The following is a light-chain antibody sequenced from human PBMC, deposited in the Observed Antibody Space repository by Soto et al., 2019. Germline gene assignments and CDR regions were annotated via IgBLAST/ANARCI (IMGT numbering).Light chain of an antibody. CDR2: AAS. CDR1: QSISSW. V-gene: IGKV1-5*01. CDR3: QQSNSAPSA. Sequence: DIQMTQSPSTLSASVGDRVTITCRASQSISSWLAWYQQKPGKAPKLVIYAASNLQSGVPSRFSGSGSGTDFTLTITSLQPEDFAVYFCQQSNSAPSAFGQGTKVDIK. J-gene: IGKJ1*01.